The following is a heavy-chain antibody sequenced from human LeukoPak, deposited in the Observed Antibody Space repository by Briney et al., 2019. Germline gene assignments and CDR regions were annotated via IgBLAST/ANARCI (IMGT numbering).Heavy chain of an antibody. CDR1: GFTLRDYD. V-gene: IGHV3-13*01. CDR2: IGTAGDT. CDR3: ARVAKERVGGVYHFDY. Sequence: PGGSLRLSCAASGFTLRDYDMHWVRQATGKGLEWVSAIGTAGDTYYTGSVKGRFTISRENAKNSLYLQMNSLRAGDTAVYYCARVAKERVGGVYHFDYWGQGTLVTVSS. D-gene: IGHD1-1*01. J-gene: IGHJ4*02.